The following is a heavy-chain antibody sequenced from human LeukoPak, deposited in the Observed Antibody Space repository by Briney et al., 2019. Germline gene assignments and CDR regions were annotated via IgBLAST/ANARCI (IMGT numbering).Heavy chain of an antibody. D-gene: IGHD3-9*01. CDR3: AKDKANDILTGLLGH. CDR2: ISYDGSNK. CDR1: GFTFSSYG. Sequence: GRSLRLSCAASGFTFSSYGMHWVRQAPGKGLEWVAVISYDGSNKYYADSVKGRFTISRDNSKNTLYLQMNSLRAEDTAVYYCAKDKANDILTGLLGHWGQGTLVTVSS. J-gene: IGHJ4*02. V-gene: IGHV3-30*18.